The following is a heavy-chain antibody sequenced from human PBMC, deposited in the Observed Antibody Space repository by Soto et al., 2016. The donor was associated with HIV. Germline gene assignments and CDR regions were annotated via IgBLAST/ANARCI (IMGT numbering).Heavy chain of an antibody. CDR1: GFTFDDYG. J-gene: IGHJ6*01. D-gene: IGHD3-10*01. CDR3: ARDRGYYYGSGSSKAVYYYGMDV. CDR2: INWNGGST. Sequence: EVQLVESGGGVVRPGGSLRLSCAASGFTFDDYGMSWVRQAPGKGLEWVSSINWNGGSTGYADSVKGRFTISRDNAKNSLYLQMNSLRAEDTALYYCARDRGYYYGSGSSKAVYYYGMDVWGPRDHGHRLL. V-gene: IGHV3-20*04.